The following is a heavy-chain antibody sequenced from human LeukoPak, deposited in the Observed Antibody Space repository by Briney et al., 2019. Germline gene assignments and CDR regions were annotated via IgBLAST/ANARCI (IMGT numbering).Heavy chain of an antibody. V-gene: IGHV4-59*01. CDR1: GGSISSYY. D-gene: IGHD5-18*01. CDR3: ARLPVDTAMAWVDDAFDI. CDR2: IYYSGST. Sequence: KPSETLSLTCTVSGGSISSYYWSWIRQPPGKGLEWIGYIYYSGSTNYNPSLKSRVTISVDTAKNLFSLKLSSVTAADTAVYYCARLPVDTAMAWVDDAFDIWGQGTMVTVSS. J-gene: IGHJ3*02.